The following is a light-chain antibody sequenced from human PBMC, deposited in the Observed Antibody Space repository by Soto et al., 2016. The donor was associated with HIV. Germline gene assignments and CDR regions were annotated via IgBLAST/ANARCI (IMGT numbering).Light chain of an antibody. CDR2: GAS. CDR3: QQLNNYVFT. Sequence: DIQMTQSPSAMSASVGDRVTITCRASQGISSYLAWYQHKPGKAPKLLIYGASILQSGVPSRFSGSGSGTEFTLTISSLQPEDFATYYCQQLNNYVFTFGPGTKVDIK. J-gene: IGKJ3*01. CDR1: QGISSY. V-gene: IGKV1-17*03.